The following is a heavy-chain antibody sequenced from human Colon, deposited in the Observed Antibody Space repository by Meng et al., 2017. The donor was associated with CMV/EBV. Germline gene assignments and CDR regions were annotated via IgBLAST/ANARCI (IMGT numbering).Heavy chain of an antibody. V-gene: IGHV3-21*01. J-gene: IGHJ6*02. D-gene: IGHD1-26*01. CDR3: ASPLPVGTSFPHHYFGLDV. Sequence: GGSLRLSCAASGFTFTSYSMHWVRQAPGKGLEWISSISCSTSHIYYADSVKGRFAISRDNTKNSLYLQMNSLRVEDTAVYYCASPLPVGTSFPHHYFGLDVWGLGTAVTVSS. CDR2: ISCSTSHI. CDR1: GFTFTSYS.